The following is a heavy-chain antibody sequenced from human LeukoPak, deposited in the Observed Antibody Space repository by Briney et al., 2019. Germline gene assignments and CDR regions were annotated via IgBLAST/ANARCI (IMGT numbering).Heavy chain of an antibody. J-gene: IGHJ4*02. D-gene: IGHD3-22*01. V-gene: IGHV3-33*01. CDR1: GFTFSSYG. Sequence: GGSLRLSCAASGFTFSSYGMHLVRQAPGKGLEWVAVIWYDGSNKYYADSVKGRFTIYRDNSKNTLYLQMNSLRAEDTAVYYCARDLRPNYCDLFDYWGQGTLVTVSS. CDR3: ARDLRPNYCDLFDY. CDR2: IWYDGSNK.